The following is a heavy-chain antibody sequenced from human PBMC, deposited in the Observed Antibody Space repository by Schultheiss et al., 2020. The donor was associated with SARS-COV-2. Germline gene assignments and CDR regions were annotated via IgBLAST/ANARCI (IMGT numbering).Heavy chain of an antibody. V-gene: IGHV4-61*01. D-gene: IGHD3-22*01. CDR1: GGSVSSGSYY. Sequence: SETLSLTCTVSGGSVSSGSYYWSWIRQPPGKGLEWIGYIYYSGSTNYNPSLKSRVTISVDTSKNQFSLKLSSVTAAATAVYYCARARITMIVVVDAFDIWGQGTTVTVSS. CDR3: ARARITMIVVVDAFDI. J-gene: IGHJ3*02. CDR2: IYYSGST.